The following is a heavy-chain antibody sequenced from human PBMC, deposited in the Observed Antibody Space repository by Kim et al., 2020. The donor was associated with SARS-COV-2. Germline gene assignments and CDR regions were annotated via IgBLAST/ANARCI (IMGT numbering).Heavy chain of an antibody. CDR2: T. J-gene: IGHJ4*02. CDR3: ARGGSSGWLDY. Sequence: TNDAQKFQGWVTMTRDTSISTAYMGLSRLRSDDTAVYYCARGGSSGWLDYWGQGTLVTVSS. V-gene: IGHV1-2*04. D-gene: IGHD6-19*01.